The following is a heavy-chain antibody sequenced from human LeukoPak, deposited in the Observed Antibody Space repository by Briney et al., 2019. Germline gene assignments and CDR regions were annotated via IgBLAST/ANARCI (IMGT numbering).Heavy chain of an antibody. D-gene: IGHD3-22*01. J-gene: IGHJ4*02. CDR2: IYYSGST. Sequence: PSETLSLTCTVSGGSISSYYWSWIRQPPGKGLEWIGYIYYSGSTNYNPSLKSRVTISVDTSKNQFSLKLSSVTAADTAVYYCASASAYDSSGYADYWGQGTLVTVSS. CDR3: ASASAYDSSGYADY. V-gene: IGHV4-59*01. CDR1: GGSISSYY.